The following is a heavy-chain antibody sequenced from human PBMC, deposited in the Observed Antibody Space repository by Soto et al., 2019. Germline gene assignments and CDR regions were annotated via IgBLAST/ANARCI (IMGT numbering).Heavy chain of an antibody. CDR1: GGSISSGGYS. J-gene: IGHJ5*02. V-gene: IGHV4-30-2*01. CDR2: IYHSGST. CDR3: ARARGDASDYDFWRGYYTDNWFDP. Sequence: QLQLQESGSGLVKPSQTLSLTCAVSGGSISSGGYSWSWIRQPPGKGLEWIGYIYHSGSTYYNPCLKSRVNISVGSAQNQCSLTLSSVTAAHTAVYYCARARGDASDYDFWRGYYTDNWFDPWGQGTLVTVSS. D-gene: IGHD3-3*01.